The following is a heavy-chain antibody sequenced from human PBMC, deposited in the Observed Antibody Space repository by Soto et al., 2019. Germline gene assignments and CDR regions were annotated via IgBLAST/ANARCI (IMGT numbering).Heavy chain of an antibody. Sequence: PGGSLRLSCAASGFTFSSYGMHWVRQAPGKGLEWVAVIWYDGSNKYYADAVKGRFTISRDNSKNTLYLQMNSLRAEDTAVYYCARDDFIGGWATGITIFGVAPGAYNWFDPWGQGTLVTVSS. CDR2: IWYDGSNK. V-gene: IGHV3-33*01. J-gene: IGHJ5*02. CDR3: ARDDFIGGWATGITIFGVAPGAYNWFDP. CDR1: GFTFSSYG. D-gene: IGHD3-3*01.